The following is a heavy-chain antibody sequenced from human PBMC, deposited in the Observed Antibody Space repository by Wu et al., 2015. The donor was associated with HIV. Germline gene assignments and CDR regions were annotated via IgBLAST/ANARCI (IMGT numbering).Heavy chain of an antibody. V-gene: IGHV1-69*12. CDR1: GGTFSSYA. Sequence: QVQLVQSGAEVKKPGSSVKVSCKASGGTFSSYAISWVRQAPGQGLEWMGGIIPIFGTANYAQKFQGRVTITADESTSTAYMELSSLRSEDTAVYYCARDAYDFWSGYFGYYYYMDVWGKGTTVTVSS. CDR3: ARDAYDFWSGYFGYYYYMDV. CDR2: IIPIFGTA. D-gene: IGHD3-3*01. J-gene: IGHJ6*03.